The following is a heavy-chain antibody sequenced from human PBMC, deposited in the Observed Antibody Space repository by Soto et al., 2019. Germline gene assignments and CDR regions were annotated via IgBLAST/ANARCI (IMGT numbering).Heavy chain of an antibody. V-gene: IGHV3-30*05. D-gene: IGHD6-6*01. CDR1: GFNFIGYG. J-gene: IGHJ5*02. Sequence: QVQLLESGGGVVQPGGSLRLSCEVSGFNFIGYGMNWVRQAPGKGLEWVAFSSIDGVNKYNAESVKGRFTISRDNSKNTLYLQRNSLREGDTGVYYCARARRSSSWTTNAWGPGTLVTVSS. CDR2: SSIDGVNK. CDR3: ARARRSSSWTTNA.